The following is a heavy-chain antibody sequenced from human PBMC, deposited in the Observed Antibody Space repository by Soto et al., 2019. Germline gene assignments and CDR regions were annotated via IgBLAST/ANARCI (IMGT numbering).Heavy chain of an antibody. J-gene: IGHJ5*02. CDR2: INPNSGGT. D-gene: IGHD5-12*01. CDR1: GYTFTGYY. CDR3: ASEGLRLQPGGFDP. V-gene: IGHV1-2*02. Sequence: GASVKVSCKASGYTFTGYYMHWVRQAPGQGLEWMGWINPNSGGTNYAQKFQGRVAMTRDTSISTAYMELSRLRSDDTAVYYCASEGLRLQPGGFDPWGQGTLVTVSS.